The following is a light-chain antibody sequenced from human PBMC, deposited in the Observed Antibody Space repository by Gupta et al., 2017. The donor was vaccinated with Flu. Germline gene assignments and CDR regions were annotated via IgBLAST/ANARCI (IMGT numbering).Light chain of an antibody. Sequence: TVMPQFPATLSGSPGEGATLSCRASQRVGSNLAWYGQNPGQAPRLLIYGATTRATGIPGRFSGSGSGTEFTLTISSLQSEDAAVYYCQQDGNSPWTFGQGTKVEIK. V-gene: IGKV3-15*01. CDR1: QRVGSN. J-gene: IGKJ1*01. CDR3: QQDGNSPWT. CDR2: GAT.